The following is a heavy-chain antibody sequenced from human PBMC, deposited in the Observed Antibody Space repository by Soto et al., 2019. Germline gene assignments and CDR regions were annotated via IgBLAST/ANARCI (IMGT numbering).Heavy chain of an antibody. CDR1: GFTFSSYA. D-gene: IGHD2-15*01. J-gene: IGHJ4*02. CDR2: ISGSGGGT. V-gene: IGHV3-23*01. CDR3: AKGRYCGGGSCYYFDS. Sequence: EVQLLESGGGLVQSGGSLRISCAASGFTFSSYAMSWVRQAPGKGLEWVSAISGSGGGTYYADSVKGRFTISRDNSKDTLYLQMNSLRAEDTAVYYCAKGRYCGGGSCYYFDSWGQGTLVTVSS.